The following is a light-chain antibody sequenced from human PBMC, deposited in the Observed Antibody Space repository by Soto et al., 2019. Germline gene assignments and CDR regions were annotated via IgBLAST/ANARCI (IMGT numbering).Light chain of an antibody. CDR1: QSVSSN. J-gene: IGKJ2*01. Sequence: EIVMTQSPATLSVSPGERATLSCRASQSVSSNLAWYQQKPGQAPRLLIYGASTRATGIPARFSGSGSGTEFTLTISSLQSEDFAVYSCQQYNNWPPSGSETFGQGTKLEIK. CDR3: QQYNNWPPSGSET. CDR2: GAS. V-gene: IGKV3-15*01.